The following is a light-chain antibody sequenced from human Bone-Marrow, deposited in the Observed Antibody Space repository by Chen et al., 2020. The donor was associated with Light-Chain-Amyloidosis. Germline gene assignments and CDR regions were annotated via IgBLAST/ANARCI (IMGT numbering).Light chain of an antibody. V-gene: IGKV3-20*01. J-gene: IGKJ4*01. Sequence: IVLTQPPGTLSLSPGEGANLSCRASQTISSNYLTWYQQKFGQAPRLLIYGSSSRATGIQDRFTGSGSGTDFTLTINRLEPEDFAMYYCQQYGTSPLTFGGGTKVEIK. CDR3: QQYGTSPLT. CDR2: GSS. CDR1: QTISSNY.